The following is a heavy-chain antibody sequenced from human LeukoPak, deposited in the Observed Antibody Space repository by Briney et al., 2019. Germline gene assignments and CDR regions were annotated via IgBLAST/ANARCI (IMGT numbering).Heavy chain of an antibody. CDR3: ARRDNEYVFDF. Sequence: SETLSLTCTVSGGSITGSYYWGWIRQTPGERLEWIGSVFYSGGTYYNPSLKSRVTISVDTSKDQFSLKLSSVTAADTAVYYCARRDNEYVFDFWGQGTLVTVSS. J-gene: IGHJ4*02. CDR2: VFYSGGT. D-gene: IGHD3-16*01. CDR1: GGSITGSYY. V-gene: IGHV4-39*01.